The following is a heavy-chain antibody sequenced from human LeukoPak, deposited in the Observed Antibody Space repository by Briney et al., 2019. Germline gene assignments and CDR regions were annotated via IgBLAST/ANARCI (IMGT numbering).Heavy chain of an antibody. D-gene: IGHD3-10*02. CDR3: ARQGDFVRGLSNGGLDL. J-gene: IGHJ3*01. CDR2: IYPGDSDT. V-gene: IGHV5-51*01. Sequence: GESLKISCQGSGFTFTKNWIGWVRQMPGKGLEWMGIIYPGDSDTRYSLSFQGQVTISADKSIRTAYLQWTSLKASDTAMYFCARQGDFVRGLSNGGLDLWGQGTMVTVS. CDR1: GFTFTKNW.